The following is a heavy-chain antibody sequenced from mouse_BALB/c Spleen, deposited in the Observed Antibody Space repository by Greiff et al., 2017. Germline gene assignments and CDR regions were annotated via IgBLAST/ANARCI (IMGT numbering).Heavy chain of an antibody. CDR1: GFTFTDYY. V-gene: IGHV7-3*02. J-gene: IGHJ4*01. D-gene: IGHD1-1*01. Sequence: EVHLVESGGGLVQPGGSLRLSCATSGFTFTDYYMSWVRQPPGKALEWLGFIRNKANGYTTEYSASVKGRFTISRDNSQSILYLQMNTLRAEDSATYYCARAYYGTGMDYWGQGTSVTVSS. CDR3: ARAYYGTGMDY. CDR2: IRNKANGYTT.